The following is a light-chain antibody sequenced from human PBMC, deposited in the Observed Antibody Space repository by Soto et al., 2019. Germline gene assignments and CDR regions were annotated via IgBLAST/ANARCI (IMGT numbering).Light chain of an antibody. CDR3: CSYAGTYSI. Sequence: QSALTQSRSVSGSPGQSVTISCTGTTTDVGGYNYVSWYQQHPGRAPKLIISEVNKRPSGVPDRFSGSKSGNTASLTISGLQAEDEADYYCCSYAGTYSIFGGGTKVTVL. V-gene: IGLV2-11*01. CDR2: EVN. CDR1: TTDVGGYNY. J-gene: IGLJ2*01.